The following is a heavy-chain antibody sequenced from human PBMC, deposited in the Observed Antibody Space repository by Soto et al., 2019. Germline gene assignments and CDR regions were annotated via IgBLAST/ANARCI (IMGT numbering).Heavy chain of an antibody. CDR2: VSGSGGST. CDR1: AFTFSSHH. Sequence: PAGSLTLSCAASAFTFSSHHLVWVRQAPGKGVEWFLGVSGSGGSTYYADSVKGRFTISRDNSKNTLYLQMNSLRAEDTAVYYCAKKGCSGGSCYSTLDYWGQGTLVTVSS. V-gene: IGHV3-23*01. J-gene: IGHJ4*02. D-gene: IGHD2-15*01. CDR3: AKKGCSGGSCYSTLDY.